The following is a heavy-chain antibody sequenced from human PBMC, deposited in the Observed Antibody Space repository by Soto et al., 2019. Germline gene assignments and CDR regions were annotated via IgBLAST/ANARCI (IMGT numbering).Heavy chain of an antibody. CDR1: GYTFTAYN. D-gene: IGHD1-26*01. J-gene: IGHJ2*01. CDR3: ARGGSLYWYFDL. CDR2: INAGNGNT. Sequence: ASVKVSCKAFGYTFTAYNIHWLRQAPGQGLEWMGWINAGNGNTRSSRKFQGRVIITRDTSATTAYLEVDSLRSEDTAIYYCARGGSLYWYFDLWGRGTLVTVSS. V-gene: IGHV1-3*01.